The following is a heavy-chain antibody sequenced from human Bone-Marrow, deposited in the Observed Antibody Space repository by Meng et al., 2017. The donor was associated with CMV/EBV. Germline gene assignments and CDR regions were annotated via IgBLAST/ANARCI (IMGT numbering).Heavy chain of an antibody. Sequence: GQRQELGPGLCNPSKTLSLTCSVSGDSINSGDYYWSCIRQPPGKGLEWIGYIYYSGSTYYNPSLESRLTISEDTSKNQFSLNLSSVTAADTAVYFCAKLSGSGTTSSGYHYAFDSWGQGTLVTVSS. D-gene: IGHD3-22*01. V-gene: IGHV4-30-4*08. J-gene: IGHJ4*02. CDR2: IYYSGST. CDR1: GDSINSGDYY. CDR3: AKLSGSGTTSSGYHYAFDS.